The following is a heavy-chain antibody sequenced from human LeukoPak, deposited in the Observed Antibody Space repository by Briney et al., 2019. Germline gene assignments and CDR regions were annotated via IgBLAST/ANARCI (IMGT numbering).Heavy chain of an antibody. CDR2: IHNSGRT. Sequence: SETLSLTCSVSGGSVSSYYWSWIRQSPGKGPEWIGYIHNSGRTNYNPSLKSRVTGFVDTSKNQVSLRLSSVTAADTAVYYCTRHGTISSESYFDYWGQGALVTVSS. J-gene: IGHJ4*02. CDR3: TRHGTISSESYFDY. D-gene: IGHD1-14*01. CDR1: GGSVSSYY. V-gene: IGHV4-59*08.